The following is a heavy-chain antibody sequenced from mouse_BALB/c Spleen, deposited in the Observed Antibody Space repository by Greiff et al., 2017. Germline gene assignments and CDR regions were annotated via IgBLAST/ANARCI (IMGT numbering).Heavy chain of an antibody. CDR2: IWAGGST. CDR3: AREGSSYDYCAMDY. V-gene: IGHV2-9*02. CDR1: GFSLTSYG. D-gene: IGHD1-1*01. Sequence: VHLVESGPGLVQPSQSLSITCTVSGFSLTSYGVHWVRQPPGKGLEWLVVIWAGGSTNYNSALMSRLSISKDNSKSQVFLKMNSLQTDDTAMYYCAREGSSYDYCAMDYWGEGTSVTVSS. J-gene: IGHJ4*01.